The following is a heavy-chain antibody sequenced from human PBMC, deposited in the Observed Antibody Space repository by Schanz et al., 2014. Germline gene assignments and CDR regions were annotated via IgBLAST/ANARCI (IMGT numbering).Heavy chain of an antibody. CDR1: GFIFRSFG. CDR2: IWSDGTNE. J-gene: IGHJ4*02. V-gene: IGHV3-33*01. Sequence: QGQLVESGGGVVQPGKSLRLSCATSGFIFRSFGIHWVRQAPGKGLEWVAVIWSDGTNEYYADSVKGRFTISGDSSKYTVYLQMNSLRAEDTAVYYCARIGGSVFDYWAQGTLVTVSS. D-gene: IGHD3-10*01. CDR3: ARIGGSVFDY.